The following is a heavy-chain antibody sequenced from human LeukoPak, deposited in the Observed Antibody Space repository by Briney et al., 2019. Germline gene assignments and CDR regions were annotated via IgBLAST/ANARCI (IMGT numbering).Heavy chain of an antibody. CDR1: GYTLIEVS. J-gene: IGHJ4*02. CDR2: FDREDDET. CDR3: ATGGPFSRSFAY. Sequence: ASVKVSCKVSGYTLIEVSLSWVRQTPGKGLEWMGGFDREDDETIYAQKFQGRVTMTEDTSTDTAYMELSSLRSEDTAVYYCATGGPFSRSFAYWGQGTLVTVSS. V-gene: IGHV1-24*01. D-gene: IGHD3-10*01.